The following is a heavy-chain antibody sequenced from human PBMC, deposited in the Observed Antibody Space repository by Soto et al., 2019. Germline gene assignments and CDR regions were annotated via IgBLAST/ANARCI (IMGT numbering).Heavy chain of an antibody. J-gene: IGHJ4*02. CDR1: GFIFDDFA. D-gene: IGHD1-1*01. CDR2: ISWNSGST. Sequence: DVQLVESGGGLVQPGRSLRLACAASGFIFDDFAMHWVRQAPGKGLEWVSGISWNSGSTDYAASVKGRFIICRDNARNSRYLQMNSLIPEDTALYYCARDTDSDTWNDPFDYWGQGVLVIVS. V-gene: IGHV3-9*01. CDR3: ARDTDSDTWNDPFDY.